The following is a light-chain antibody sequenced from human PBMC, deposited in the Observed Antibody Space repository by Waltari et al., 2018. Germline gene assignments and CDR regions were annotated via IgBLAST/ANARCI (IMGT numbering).Light chain of an antibody. J-gene: IGKJ4*01. CDR2: AAS. Sequence: DIQMTQSPSSLSASVGDRVTITCRASQGISNYLAWYQQKPGKVPKLLMYAASTLQPGIPARFSGSGSGTDFTLTISSLQPEDVATYYCQKYNSAPYTFGGGTKVEIK. CDR3: QKYNSAPYT. V-gene: IGKV1-27*01. CDR1: QGISNY.